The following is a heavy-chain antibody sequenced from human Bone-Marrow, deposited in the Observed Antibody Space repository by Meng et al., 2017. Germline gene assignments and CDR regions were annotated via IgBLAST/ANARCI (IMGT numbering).Heavy chain of an antibody. D-gene: IGHD2-15*01. Sequence: GESLKISCTASGFTFGDYAMSWVRQAPGKGLEWVGRARNKAKSYTAEYAASVKGRFTISRDDSKNSLYLQMNSLKTEDTAVYYCVRVTKDCSGASCYPYYFDYWGQGTLVTVSS. CDR3: VRVTKDCSGASCYPYYFDY. V-gene: IGHV3-72*01. CDR2: ARNKAKSYTA. CDR1: GFTFGDYA. J-gene: IGHJ4*02.